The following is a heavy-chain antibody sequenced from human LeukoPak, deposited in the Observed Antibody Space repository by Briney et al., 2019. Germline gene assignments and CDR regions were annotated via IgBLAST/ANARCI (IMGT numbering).Heavy chain of an antibody. CDR2: ISAYNGYT. J-gene: IGHJ4*02. D-gene: IGHD5-12*01. V-gene: IGHV1-18*01. Sequence: ASVKVSCKTPGYTFSSYGISWVRQAPGQGLEWMGWISAYNGYTNYTQKLQGRVTMTTDTSTSTAYMELRSLRSDDTAVYYCARGGATTTIDYWGQGTLVTVSS. CDR1: GYTFSSYG. CDR3: ARGGATTTIDY.